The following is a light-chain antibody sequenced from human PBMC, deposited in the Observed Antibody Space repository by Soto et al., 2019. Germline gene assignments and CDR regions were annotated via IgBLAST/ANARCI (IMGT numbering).Light chain of an antibody. V-gene: IGKV3-15*01. CDR1: QSVNAN. CDR2: GAS. Sequence: EVVMTQSPATLSVSPGERATLSCRASQSVNANLAWYQQKPGQAPRLLIHGASNRATGIPARVSGSGFGTQCTLTIRSLLSEDLAVYYCQQYNTWLWTFGQGAKVGI. J-gene: IGKJ1*01. CDR3: QQYNTWLWT.